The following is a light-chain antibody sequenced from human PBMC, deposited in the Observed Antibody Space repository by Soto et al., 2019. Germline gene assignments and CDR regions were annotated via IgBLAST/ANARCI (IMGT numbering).Light chain of an antibody. J-gene: IGKJ1*01. Sequence: ETLLTQSPGTLSLSPGERATLSCGASEALGRNYLAWYQQKPGQVPRLLIHRIYIRAAGIPDRFTGSASGTDFTLTISRLEPEDFAVYYCQQYDNFPQTFGQGTKV. V-gene: IGKV3-20*01. CDR1: EALGRNY. CDR2: RIY. CDR3: QQYDNFPQT.